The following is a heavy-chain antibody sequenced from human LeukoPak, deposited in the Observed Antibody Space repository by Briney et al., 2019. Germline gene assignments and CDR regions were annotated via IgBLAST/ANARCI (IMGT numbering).Heavy chain of an antibody. CDR2: IIPIFGTA. D-gene: IGHD3-9*01. CDR1: GGTFSSYA. J-gene: IGHJ4*02. V-gene: IGHV1-69*06. CDR3: ARDTGRYFDWLSPAFDY. Sequence: ASVKVSCKASGGTFSSYAISWVRQAPGQGLEWMGGIIPIFGTANYAQKFQGRVTITADKSTSTAYMELSSLRSEDTAVYYCARDTGRYFDWLSPAFDYWGQGTLVTVSS.